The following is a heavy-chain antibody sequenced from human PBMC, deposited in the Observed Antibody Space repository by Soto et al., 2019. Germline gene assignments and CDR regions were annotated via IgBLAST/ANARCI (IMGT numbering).Heavy chain of an antibody. J-gene: IGHJ4*02. V-gene: IGHV4-59*08. Sequence: QVQLQESGPGLVKPSETLSLSCSVSGGSISPYHWSWIRQPPGRGLEWIGYIFHSGSTNYNPSLKRRVTISVDTSENQFSLKLSSVTAADTAVYYCARHRGPSPYYLDYWGQGTLVTVYS. CDR1: GGSISPYH. CDR2: IFHSGST. CDR3: ARHRGPSPYYLDY.